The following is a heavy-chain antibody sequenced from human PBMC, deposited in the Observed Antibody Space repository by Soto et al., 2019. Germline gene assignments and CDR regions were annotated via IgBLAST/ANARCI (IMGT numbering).Heavy chain of an antibody. D-gene: IGHD2-15*01. J-gene: IGHJ4*02. CDR2: IYHSGST. CDR1: GGSISSSNW. CDR3: ARVPNLVVVAATSGSFDY. V-gene: IGHV4-4*02. Sequence: QVQLQESGPGLVKPSGTLSLTCAVSGGSISSSNWWSWVRQPPGKGLEWIGEIYHSGSTNYNPSLKSRVTISVDKSKNQFSLKLSSVTAADTAVYYCARVPNLVVVAATSGSFDYWGQGTLVTVSS.